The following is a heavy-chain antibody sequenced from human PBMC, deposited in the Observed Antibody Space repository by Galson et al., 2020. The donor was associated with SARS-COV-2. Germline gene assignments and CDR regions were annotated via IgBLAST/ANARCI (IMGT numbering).Heavy chain of an antibody. CDR2: VSYDGYDK. Sequence: GESLKISCAASGFTFINYAMHWVRQAPGKGLEWVAFVSYDGYDKYYADSVKGRFTISRDNSKNTLYLQMNSLRAEDTAVYYCARDTSIFGDYYCEYWGQGTLFTVSS. V-gene: IGHV3-30-3*01. CDR1: GFTFINYA. J-gene: IGHJ4*02. D-gene: IGHD3-3*02. CDR3: ARDTSIFGDYYCEY.